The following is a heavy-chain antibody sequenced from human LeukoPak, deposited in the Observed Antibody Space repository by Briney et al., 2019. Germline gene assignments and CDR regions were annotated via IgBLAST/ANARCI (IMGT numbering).Heavy chain of an antibody. J-gene: IGHJ4*02. CDR1: DHSITSDYN. CDR3: ARLSYVYVPHYFDY. CDR2: FHHTGSA. Sequence: PSETLSLTCSVSDHSITSDYNWGWIRQSPGKGLEWIATFHHTGSAYYSPSLKSRVTISLDTAKNQFSLRLSSVTAADTAIYYCARLSYVYVPHYFDYWGPGTLVTVSS. D-gene: IGHD5/OR15-5a*01. V-gene: IGHV4-38-2*02.